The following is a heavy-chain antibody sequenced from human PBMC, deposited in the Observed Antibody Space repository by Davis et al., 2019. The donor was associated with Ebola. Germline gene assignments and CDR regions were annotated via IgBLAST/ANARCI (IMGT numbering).Heavy chain of an antibody. D-gene: IGHD3-3*01. CDR2: IYPGDSDT. CDR1: GYSFTSYW. J-gene: IGHJ6*02. V-gene: IGHV5-51*01. CDR3: ARHVGSTIFGVVIPHYYYYGMDV. Sequence: GESLKISCQGSGYSFTSYWIGWVRQLPGKGLEWMGIIYPGDSDTRYSPSFQGQVTISADKSISTAYLQWSSLKASDTAMYYCARHVGSTIFGVVIPHYYYYGMDVWGQGTTVTVSS.